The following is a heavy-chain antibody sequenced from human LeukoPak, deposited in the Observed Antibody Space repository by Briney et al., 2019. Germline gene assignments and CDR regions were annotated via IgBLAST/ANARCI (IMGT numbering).Heavy chain of an antibody. CDR3: ARDWRSSQYYDFWSGSPPDAFDI. J-gene: IGHJ3*02. Sequence: SETLSLTCTVSGGSISSGGYYWSWIRQPAGKGLEWIGRIYTSGSTNYNPSLKSRVTMSVDTSKNQFSLKLSSVTAADTAVYYCARDWRSSQYYDFWSGSPPDAFDIWGQGTMVTVSS. D-gene: IGHD3-3*01. CDR2: IYTSGST. V-gene: IGHV4-61*02. CDR1: GGSISSGGYY.